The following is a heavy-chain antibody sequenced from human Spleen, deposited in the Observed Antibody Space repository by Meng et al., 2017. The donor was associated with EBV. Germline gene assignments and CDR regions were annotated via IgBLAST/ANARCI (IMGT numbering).Heavy chain of an antibody. V-gene: IGHV4-4*02. Sequence: QGHMRESGPGLVRPSGTLSLTCAVSRGFITSGDWWSWVRQSPGKGLEWIGEIYHDGSTNYNPSLKSRLTISVDKSNNQFSLKLSSVTAADTAVYYCAREDGYGDYVDYWGQGTLVTVSS. CDR1: RGFITSGDW. J-gene: IGHJ4*02. CDR3: AREDGYGDYVDY. D-gene: IGHD5-24*01. CDR2: IYHDGST.